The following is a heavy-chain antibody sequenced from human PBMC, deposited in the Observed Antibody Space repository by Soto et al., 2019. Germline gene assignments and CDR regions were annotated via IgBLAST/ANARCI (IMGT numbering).Heavy chain of an antibody. CDR1: GFTFDDYA. J-gene: IGHJ2*01. CDR2: ISWNSGSI. CDR3: FKVDSPYHGSRSPYWYFDL. V-gene: IGHV3-9*01. Sequence: GGSLRLSCAASGFTFDDYAMHWVRQAPGKGLEWVSGISWNSGSIGYAESVKGRFTISRDNAKNSLYLQMNSLRAEDTALYYCFKVDSPYHGSRSPYWYFDLWGRGTLVTVSS. D-gene: IGHD3-10*01.